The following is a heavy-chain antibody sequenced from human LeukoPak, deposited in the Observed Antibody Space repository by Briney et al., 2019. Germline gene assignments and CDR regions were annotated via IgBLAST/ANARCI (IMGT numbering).Heavy chain of an antibody. CDR2: ISYDGSNK. CDR1: GFTFSSYG. CDR3: AKARKVGTTVTTAFDY. V-gene: IGHV3-30*18. Sequence: PGGSLRLSCAASGFTFSSYGMHWVRQAPGKGLEWVAVISYDGSNKYYADSVKGRFTISRDNSKNTLYLQMNSLRAEDTAVYYCAKARKVGTTVTTAFDYWGQETLVTVSS. D-gene: IGHD4-17*01. J-gene: IGHJ4*02.